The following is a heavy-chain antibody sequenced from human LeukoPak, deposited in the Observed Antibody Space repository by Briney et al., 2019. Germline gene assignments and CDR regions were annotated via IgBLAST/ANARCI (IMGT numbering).Heavy chain of an antibody. CDR1: GGSISSSSYY. J-gene: IGHJ4*02. Sequence: SETLSLTCTVSGGSISSSSYYWGWIRQPPGKGLEWIGSIYYSGSTYYNPSLKSRVTISVDTSKNQFSLKLSSVTAADTAVYYCARAPLELLGFDYWGQGTLVTVSS. CDR2: IYYSGST. CDR3: ARAPLELLGFDY. V-gene: IGHV4-39*07. D-gene: IGHD1-26*01.